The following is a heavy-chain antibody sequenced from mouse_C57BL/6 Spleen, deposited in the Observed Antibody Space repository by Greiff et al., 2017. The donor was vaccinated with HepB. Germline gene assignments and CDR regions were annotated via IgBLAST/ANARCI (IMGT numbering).Heavy chain of an antibody. J-gene: IGHJ2*01. CDR2: IDPEDGDT. V-gene: IGHV14-1*01. D-gene: IGHD1-1*01. CDR3: TTSAFFRSYDYFDY. CDR1: GFNIKDYY. Sequence: VQLKQSGAELVRPGASVKLSCTASGFNIKDYYMHWVKQRPEQGLEWIGRIDPEDGDTEYAPKFQGKATMTADTSSNTAYLQLSSLTSEDTAVYYCTTSAFFRSYDYFDYWGQGTTLTVSS.